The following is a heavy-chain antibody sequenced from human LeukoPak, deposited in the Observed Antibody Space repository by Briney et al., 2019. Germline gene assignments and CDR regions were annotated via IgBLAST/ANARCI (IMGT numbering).Heavy chain of an antibody. J-gene: IGHJ3*02. V-gene: IGHV4-59*08. CDR3: ARVNWSYYGSGSYYNGDDAFDI. D-gene: IGHD3-10*01. Sequence: PSETLSLTCTVSGGSISSYYWSWIRQPPGKGLEWIGYIYYSGSTNYNPSLKSRVTISVDTSKNQFSLKLSSVTAADTAVYYCARVNWSYYGSGSYYNGDDAFDIWGQGTMVTVSS. CDR2: IYYSGST. CDR1: GGSISSYY.